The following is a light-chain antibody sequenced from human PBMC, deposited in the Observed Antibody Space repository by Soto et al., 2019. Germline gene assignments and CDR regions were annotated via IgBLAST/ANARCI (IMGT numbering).Light chain of an antibody. V-gene: IGKV3-20*01. Sequence: DIVLTQSPGTLSLSPGERATLSCRASQSVSSSYLAWYQQKPGQAPRLLIYGASSRATGIPDRFSVSGSGTDFTLTISRLEPEDFAVYYCQQYGSSPGTFGQGTKVEIK. J-gene: IGKJ1*01. CDR2: GAS. CDR3: QQYGSSPGT. CDR1: QSVSSSY.